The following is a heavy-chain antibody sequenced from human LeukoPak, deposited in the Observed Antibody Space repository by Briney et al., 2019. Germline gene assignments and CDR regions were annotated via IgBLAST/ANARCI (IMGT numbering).Heavy chain of an antibody. J-gene: IGHJ5*02. CDR2: IYTSGST. V-gene: IGHV4-4*07. Sequence: SETLSLTCTVSGGSISSDYWSWIRQPAGKGLEWIGRIYTSGSTNYNPSLKSRVTMSVDTSKNQFSLKLSSVTAADTAVYYCARDPATSWNDFWFDPWGQGTLVTVSS. CDR3: ARDPATSWNDFWFDP. D-gene: IGHD1-1*01. CDR1: GGSISSDY.